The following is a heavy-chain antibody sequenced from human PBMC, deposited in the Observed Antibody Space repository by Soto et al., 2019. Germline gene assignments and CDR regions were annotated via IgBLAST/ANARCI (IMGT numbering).Heavy chain of an antibody. CDR2: IVVGSGNT. Sequence: QMQLVQSGPEVKKPGTSVKVSCKASGFTFTSSAMQWVRQARGQRLEWIGWIVVGSGNTNYAQKFQERVTITRNMSTSTAYMELSSLRSEDTAVYYCAADPDIVVVPAALPGADYWCQGTLVTVSS. CDR3: AADPDIVVVPAALPGADY. V-gene: IGHV1-58*02. J-gene: IGHJ4*02. CDR1: GFTFTSSA. D-gene: IGHD2-2*01.